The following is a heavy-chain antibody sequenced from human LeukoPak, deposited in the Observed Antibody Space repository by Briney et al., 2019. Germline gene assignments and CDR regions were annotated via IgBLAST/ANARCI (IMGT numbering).Heavy chain of an antibody. D-gene: IGHD3-16*01. CDR1: GYTLTKLY. Sequence: ASVKVSCKVSGYTLTKLYTHWVRLAPGKGLEWMGGFDPEDGETIYAQKFQGRVNLTEDTSTDTAYMELSSLRSEDTAVYYCSTWRGGAFDIWGQGTMVTVSS. J-gene: IGHJ3*02. CDR2: FDPEDGET. V-gene: IGHV1-24*01. CDR3: STWRGGAFDI.